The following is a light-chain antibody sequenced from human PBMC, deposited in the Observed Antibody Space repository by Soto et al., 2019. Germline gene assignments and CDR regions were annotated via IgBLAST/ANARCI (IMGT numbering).Light chain of an antibody. CDR1: QSVSSY. J-gene: IGKJ5*01. CDR3: QQRSNWPPIT. V-gene: IGKV3-11*01. CDR2: DAS. Sequence: EVVLTQSPGTLSLSPGDTATLSCMASQSVSSYLAWYQQKPGQAPRLLIYDASNRATGIPARFSGGGSGTDFTLTIDNLEPEDFAIYYCQQRSNWPPITFGQGTRLEIK.